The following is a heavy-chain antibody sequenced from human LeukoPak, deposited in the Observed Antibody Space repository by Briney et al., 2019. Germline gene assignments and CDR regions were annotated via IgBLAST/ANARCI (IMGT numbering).Heavy chain of an antibody. CDR3: ARGPDYDILTGYPYDFDY. CDR1: GFTFSSYG. Sequence: GGSLRLSCAASGFTFSSYGMHWVRQAPGKGLEWVAVIWYDGSNKYYADSVKGRFTISRDNSKNTLYLQMNSLRAEDTAVYCCARGPDYDILTGYPYDFDYWGQGTLVTISS. D-gene: IGHD3-9*01. V-gene: IGHV3-33*01. CDR2: IWYDGSNK. J-gene: IGHJ4*02.